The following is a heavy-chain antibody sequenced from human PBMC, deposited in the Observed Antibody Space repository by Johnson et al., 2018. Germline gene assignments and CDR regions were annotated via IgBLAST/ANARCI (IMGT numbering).Heavy chain of an antibody. V-gene: IGHV3-23*04. CDR1: GFPFDDYA. Sequence: VQLVQSGGGWVQPGRSLGLSCAASGFPFDDYAMHWVRQAPGMGLEWVSAISGRGGSTYYADSVTGRFTHSRANSKKPLYLQMNSLGAEDTPVYYCAKAVVPAATPYFYYMDVWGQGTTVTVSS. J-gene: IGHJ6*02. D-gene: IGHD2-2*01. CDR2: ISGRGGST. CDR3: AKAVVPAATPYFYYMDV.